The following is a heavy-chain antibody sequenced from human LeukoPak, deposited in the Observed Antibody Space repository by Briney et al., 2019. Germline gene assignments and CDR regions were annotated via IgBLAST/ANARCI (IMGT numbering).Heavy chain of an antibody. D-gene: IGHD3-3*01. Sequence: SETLSLTCAVYGGSFSGYYWSWIRQPPGEGLEWIGEINHSGSTNYNPTLKSRVTISVDTSKNQFSLKLSSVTAADTAVYYCARGQRTTIFGVVIRYNWFDPWGQGTLVTVSS. V-gene: IGHV4-34*01. CDR3: ARGQRTTIFGVVIRYNWFDP. J-gene: IGHJ5*02. CDR1: GGSFSGYY. CDR2: INHSGST.